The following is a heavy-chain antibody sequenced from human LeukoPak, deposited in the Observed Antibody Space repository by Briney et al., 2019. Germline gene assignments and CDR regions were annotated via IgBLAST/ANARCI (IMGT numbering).Heavy chain of an antibody. D-gene: IGHD3-10*01. CDR3: ARDPYGSGSYYDY. J-gene: IGHJ4*02. CDR1: GGSISSYY. Sequence: SETLSLTCTVSGGSISSYYWSWIRQPPGKGLEWIGYIYYSGSTNYNPSLKSRVTISVDTSKNQFSLKLSSVTAAGTAVYYCARDPYGSGSYYDYWGQGTLVTVSS. CDR2: IYYSGST. V-gene: IGHV4-59*12.